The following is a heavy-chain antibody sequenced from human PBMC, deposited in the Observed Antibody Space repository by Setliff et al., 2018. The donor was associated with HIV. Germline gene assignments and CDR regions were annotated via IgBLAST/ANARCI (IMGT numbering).Heavy chain of an antibody. Sequence: SETLSLTCAVYGGSFSGYYWSWIRQPPGKGLEWNGEINHSGSTNYNPSLKSRVTISVDTSKNQFSLKLSSVTAADTAVYFCARQTYYYDNSGHNWFDPWGQGTLVTVSS. CDR2: INHSGST. V-gene: IGHV4-34*01. J-gene: IGHJ5*02. CDR1: GGSFSGYY. CDR3: ARQTYYYDNSGHNWFDP. D-gene: IGHD3-22*01.